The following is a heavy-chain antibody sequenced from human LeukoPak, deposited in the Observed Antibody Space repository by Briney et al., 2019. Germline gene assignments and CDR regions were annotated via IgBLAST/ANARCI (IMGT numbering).Heavy chain of an antibody. D-gene: IGHD1-26*01. J-gene: IGHJ4*02. V-gene: IGHV1-46*01. CDR2: INPSGGST. Sequence: ASVKVSCKASGYTFTSYYMHWVRQAPGQGLEWMGIINPSGGSTSYAQKFQGRVTMTRDMSTSTVYMELSSLRSEDTAVYYCARDPVGATWPGEDDYWGQGTLVTVSS. CDR1: GYTFTSYY. CDR3: ARDPVGATWPGEDDY.